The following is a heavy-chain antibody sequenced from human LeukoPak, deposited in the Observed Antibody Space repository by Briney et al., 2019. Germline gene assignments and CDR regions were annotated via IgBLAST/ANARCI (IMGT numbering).Heavy chain of an antibody. D-gene: IGHD1-1*01. J-gene: IGHJ4*02. CDR2: ITHDAGEK. CDR1: GFTFSTYW. V-gene: IGHV3-7*04. CDR3: ARYWNGGNYDY. Sequence: GGSLRLSCAASGFTFSTYWMSWVRQAPGKGLEWVANITHDAGEKYYVDSVKGRFTISRDNAKKSLYLQMNSLRAEDTAVYYCARYWNGGNYDYWGQGTLVTVSS.